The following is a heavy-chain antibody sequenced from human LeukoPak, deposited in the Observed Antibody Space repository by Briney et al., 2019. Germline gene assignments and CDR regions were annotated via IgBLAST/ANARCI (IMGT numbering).Heavy chain of an antibody. CDR3: ASTAGAFDY. J-gene: IGHJ4*02. Sequence: GGSLRLSCAASGFTVSSNYMSWVRQAPGEGLEWVSVVYSSSNTYYADSVKGRFTISRDNSKNTLYLQMNSLRADDTAVYYCASTAGAFDYWGQVTLVTVSS. CDR1: GFTVSSNY. D-gene: IGHD2-21*02. CDR2: VYSSSNT. V-gene: IGHV3-53*01.